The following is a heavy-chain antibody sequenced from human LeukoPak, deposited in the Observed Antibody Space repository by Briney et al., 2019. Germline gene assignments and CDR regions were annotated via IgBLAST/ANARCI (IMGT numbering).Heavy chain of an antibody. D-gene: IGHD3-22*01. CDR2: IYYSGST. CDR1: GGSISSYY. CDR3: ASLNSSGYLYY. J-gene: IGHJ4*02. Sequence: SETLSLTCTVSGGSISSYYWSWIRQPPGKGPEWIGYIYYSGSTNYNPSLKSRVTISVDTSKNQFSLKLSSVTAADTAVYYCASLNSSGYLYYWGQGTLVTVSS. V-gene: IGHV4-59*01.